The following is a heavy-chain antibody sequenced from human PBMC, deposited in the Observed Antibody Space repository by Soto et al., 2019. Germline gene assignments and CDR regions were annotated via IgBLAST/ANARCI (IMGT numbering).Heavy chain of an antibody. CDR3: AREGAQYVYYYYGMDV. Sequence: SVKVSCKASGGTFSSYAISWVRQAPGQGLEWMGGIIPIFGTANYAQKFQGRVTITADESTSTAYMELSSLRSEDTAVYYCAREGAQYVYYYYGMDVWGQGTTVTVSS. J-gene: IGHJ6*02. CDR2: IIPIFGTA. CDR1: GGTFSSYA. D-gene: IGHD4-4*01. V-gene: IGHV1-69*13.